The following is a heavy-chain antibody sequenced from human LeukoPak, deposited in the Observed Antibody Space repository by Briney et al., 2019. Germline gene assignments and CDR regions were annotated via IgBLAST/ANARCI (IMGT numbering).Heavy chain of an antibody. D-gene: IGHD1-1*01. CDR2: ISGSSGSI. CDR3: ARPWNYYYYVMDV. Sequence: GGSLRLSCAASGFTFSSYSMNWVRQAPGKGLEWVSYISGSSGSIYYADSVRGRFTISRDNAKNSLYLQMNSLRDEDTAVYYCARPWNYYYYVMDVWGQGTTVTVSS. CDR1: GFTFSSYS. V-gene: IGHV3-48*02. J-gene: IGHJ6*02.